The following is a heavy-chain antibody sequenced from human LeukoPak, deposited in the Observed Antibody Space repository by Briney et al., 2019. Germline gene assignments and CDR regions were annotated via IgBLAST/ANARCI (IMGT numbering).Heavy chain of an antibody. CDR1: GFTVSSNF. CDR2: IYSDGST. J-gene: IGHJ5*02. V-gene: IGHV3-53*01. Sequence: GGSLRLSCAAAGFTVSSNFMMWVRQAPGKGLEWVSFIYSDGSTYYADSVKGRFTISRDTFRNTLYLQMTNLRAEDTAVYYCASYFGLSWGQGTLVTVSS. D-gene: IGHD3-10*01. CDR3: ASYFGLS.